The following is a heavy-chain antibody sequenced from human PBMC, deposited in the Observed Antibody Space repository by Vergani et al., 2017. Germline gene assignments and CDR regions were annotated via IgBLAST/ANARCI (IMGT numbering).Heavy chain of an antibody. CDR3: ARGVGATSRYYYGMDV. Sequence: QVQLVESGGGVVQPGRSLRLSCAASGFTFSSYGMHWVRQAPGKGLEWVAVIWYDGSNKYYADSVKGRFTISRDNSKNTLYLQMNSLRAEDTAVYYCARGVGATSRYYYGMDVWGQGTTVTVSS. J-gene: IGHJ6*02. V-gene: IGHV3-33*01. CDR2: IWYDGSNK. CDR1: GFTFSSYG. D-gene: IGHD1-26*01.